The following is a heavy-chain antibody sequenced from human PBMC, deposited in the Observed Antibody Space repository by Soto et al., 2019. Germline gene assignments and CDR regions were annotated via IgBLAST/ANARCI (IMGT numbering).Heavy chain of an antibody. J-gene: IGHJ6*02. D-gene: IGHD3-16*01. Sequence: GSLRLSCXASGFSFSTYLMSWVRQAPGKGLEWVANIKQGGNEKFYVDSVKGRFTISRDNDKKSLYLQMDSLRVEDTAVYYCVGALTYEVPYYYYGMDVWGQGTTVTVSS. CDR1: GFSFSTYL. V-gene: IGHV3-7*01. CDR3: VGALTYEVPYYYYGMDV. CDR2: IKQGGNEK.